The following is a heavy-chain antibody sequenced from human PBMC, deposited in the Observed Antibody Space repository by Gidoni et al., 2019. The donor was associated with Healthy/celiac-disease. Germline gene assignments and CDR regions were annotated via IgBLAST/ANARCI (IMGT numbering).Heavy chain of an antibody. CDR3: ATLLLWFGESDY. V-gene: IGHV4-39*01. CDR1: GGSISSSSYY. J-gene: IGHJ4*02. D-gene: IGHD3-10*01. Sequence: QLQLHESGPGLVKPSETLSLTFTVSGGSISSSSYYWGWIRQPPGKGLEWIGSIYYSGSTYYNPSLKSRVTISVDTSKNQFSLKLSSVTAADTAVYYCATLLLWFGESDYWGQGTLVTVSS. CDR2: IYYSGST.